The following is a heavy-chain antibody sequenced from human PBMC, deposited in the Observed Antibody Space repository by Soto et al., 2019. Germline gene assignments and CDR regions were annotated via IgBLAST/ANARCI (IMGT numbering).Heavy chain of an antibody. CDR1: GFNFSDHY. CDR2: TRNKANSHTT. J-gene: IGHJ4*02. D-gene: IGHD4-17*01. CDR3: ARATTVTDY. Sequence: EVQLVESGGGLVQPGGSLRLSCAASGFNFSDHYMDWVRQAPGKGLEWVGRTRNKANSHTTEYAASVKGRFTISRDDSKNSLYLQMNSLKIEDTAVYYCARATTVTDYWGQGTLVTVSS. V-gene: IGHV3-72*01.